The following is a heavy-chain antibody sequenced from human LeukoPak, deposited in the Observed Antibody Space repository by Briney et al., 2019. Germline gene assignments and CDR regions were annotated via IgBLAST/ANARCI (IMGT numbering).Heavy chain of an antibody. CDR2: IRTKTNSYTT. CDR3: ARTPCSSSGQGYGMDV. CDR1: GFTFSDHY. Sequence: GGSLRLSCAASGFTFSDHYMDWVRQAPGKGLEWVGRIRTKTNSYTTIYAASVKGRFTISRDDSKNSLYLQMNSLKTEDTAVYYCARTPCSSSGQGYGMDVWGQGTTVTVSS. J-gene: IGHJ6*02. V-gene: IGHV3-72*01. D-gene: IGHD2-2*01.